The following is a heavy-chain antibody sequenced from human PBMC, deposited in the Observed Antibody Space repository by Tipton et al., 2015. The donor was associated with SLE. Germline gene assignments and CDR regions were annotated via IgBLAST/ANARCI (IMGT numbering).Heavy chain of an antibody. CDR1: GGSFSSYH. J-gene: IGHJ4*02. V-gene: IGHV4-34*12. CDR2: VFQTGST. Sequence: TLSLTCGIYGGSFSSYHWSWIRQPPGKGLEWIGDVFQTGSTSYNPSLESRLTISVDTSKNQFSLKLNSVTAADTAVYYCARRLGYSSGCDYWGQGTLVTVSS. D-gene: IGHD6-19*01. CDR3: ARRLGYSSGCDY.